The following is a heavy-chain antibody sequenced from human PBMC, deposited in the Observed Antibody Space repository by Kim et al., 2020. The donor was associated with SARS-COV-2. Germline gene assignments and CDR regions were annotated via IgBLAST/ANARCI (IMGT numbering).Heavy chain of an antibody. CDR1: GGSISSYY. Sequence: SETLSLTCTVSGGSISSYYWSWIRQPPGKGLEWIGYIYYSGSTNYNPSLKSRVTISVDTSKNQFSLKLSSVTAADTAVYYCARDFGVGATVLGYWGQGTLVTVSS. V-gene: IGHV4-59*01. J-gene: IGHJ4*02. CDR2: IYYSGST. CDR3: ARDFGVGATVLGY. D-gene: IGHD1-26*01.